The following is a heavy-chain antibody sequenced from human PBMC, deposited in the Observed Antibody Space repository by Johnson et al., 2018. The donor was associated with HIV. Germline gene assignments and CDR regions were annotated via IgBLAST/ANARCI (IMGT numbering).Heavy chain of an antibody. Sequence: QVQLVESGGGVVQPGRSLRLSCAASGFTFSDYYMSWIRQAPGKGLEWVSYISSSGSTIYYADSVKGRFTISRDNAKKSLYLKMNSLRAEDTAVYYCARVASGWDDAFDIWGQGTMVTVSS. CDR1: GFTFSDYY. V-gene: IGHV3-11*04. CDR3: ARVASGWDDAFDI. CDR2: ISSSGSTI. J-gene: IGHJ3*02. D-gene: IGHD1-26*01.